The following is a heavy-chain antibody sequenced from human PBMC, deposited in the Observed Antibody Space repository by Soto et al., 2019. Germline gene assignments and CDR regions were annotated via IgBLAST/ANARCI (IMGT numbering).Heavy chain of an antibody. CDR3: ARVDYDILDV. D-gene: IGHD3-9*01. J-gene: IGHJ6*02. CDR1: GGSISSYY. CDR2: IYYSGST. Sequence: SETLSLTCTVSGGSISSYYWSWIRQPPGKGLEWIGYIYYSGSTNYNPSLKSRVTISVDTSKNQFSLKLSSVTAADTAVYYCARVDYDILDVWGQGTTVTVSS. V-gene: IGHV4-59*01.